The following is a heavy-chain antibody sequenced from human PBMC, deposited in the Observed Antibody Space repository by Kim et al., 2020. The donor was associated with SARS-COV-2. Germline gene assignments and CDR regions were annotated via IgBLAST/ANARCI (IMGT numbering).Heavy chain of an antibody. Sequence: FVKGRFPISRDHSKNTLYLHMGSLRAEDTAVYYCARQWGSYYDTSAYLDYWGQGTLVTVSS. V-gene: IGHV3-64*01. CDR3: ARQWGSYYDTSAYLDY. J-gene: IGHJ4*02. D-gene: IGHD3-22*01.